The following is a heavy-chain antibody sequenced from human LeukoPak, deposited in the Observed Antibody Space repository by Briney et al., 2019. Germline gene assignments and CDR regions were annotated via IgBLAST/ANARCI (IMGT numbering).Heavy chain of an antibody. J-gene: IGHJ4*02. CDR2: ISSSSSYI. CDR3: ASPGWGSSAIDY. V-gene: IGHV3-21*01. D-gene: IGHD6-6*01. CDR1: GFTFSSYS. Sequence: GGSLRLSCAASGFTFSSYSMNWVRQAPGKGLEWVSSISSSSSYIYYADSVKGRFTISRDNAKNSLYLQMNSLRAEDTAVYYCASPGWGSSAIDYWGQGTLVTVSS.